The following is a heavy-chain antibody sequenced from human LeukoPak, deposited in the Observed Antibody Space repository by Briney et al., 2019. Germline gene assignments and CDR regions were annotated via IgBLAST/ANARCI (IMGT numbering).Heavy chain of an antibody. D-gene: IGHD3-10*01. CDR3: ASEQLLWGSYYFDY. V-gene: IGHV4-34*01. J-gene: IGHJ4*02. Sequence: SETLSLTCAVYGGSFSGYYRSWIRQPPGKGLEWIGEINHSGSTNYNPSLKSRVTISVDTSKNQFSLKLSSVTAADTAVYYCASEQLLWGSYYFDYWGQGTLVTVSS. CDR2: INHSGST. CDR1: GGSFSGYY.